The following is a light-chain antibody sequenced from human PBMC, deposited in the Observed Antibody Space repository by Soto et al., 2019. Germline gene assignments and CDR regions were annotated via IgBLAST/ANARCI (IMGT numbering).Light chain of an antibody. J-gene: IGKJ1*01. CDR2: TAS. V-gene: IGKV1-5*03. CDR1: QSISSW. Sequence: DLEMTQSPSTLSSSLGDSVTITCRASQSISSWLAWYQQKPGKAPKLLIYTASSLESGVPSTFRGSGSGTEFTLTISSLQPDDFATYYCQQYNSYSSWTCGQGTKVDIK. CDR3: QQYNSYSSWT.